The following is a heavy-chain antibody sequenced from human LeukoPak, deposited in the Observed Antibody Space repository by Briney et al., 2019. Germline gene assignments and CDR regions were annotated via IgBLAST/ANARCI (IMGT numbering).Heavy chain of an antibody. Sequence: SETLSLTCTVSGGSISSSSYYWGWIRQPPGKGLEWIGSIYYSGSTYYNPSLKSRVTISVDTSKNQFSLKLSSVTAADTAVYYCARHRDVGYCSSTSCYWPHWFDPWGQGTLVTVSS. CDR2: IYYSGST. D-gene: IGHD2-2*01. CDR1: GGSISSSSYY. CDR3: ARHRDVGYCSSTSCYWPHWFDP. V-gene: IGHV4-39*01. J-gene: IGHJ5*02.